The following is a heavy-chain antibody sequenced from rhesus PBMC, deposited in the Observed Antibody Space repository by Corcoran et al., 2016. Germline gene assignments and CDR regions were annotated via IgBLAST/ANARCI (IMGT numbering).Heavy chain of an antibody. J-gene: IGHJ6*01. CDR2: INGNSGST. Sequence: QVQLQESGPGLVKPSETLSLTCTVSGASISSNWWSWIRPPPGKGRAWIGEINGNSGSTNYNPSLKSRVTISKDASKNQFSLKLSSVTAADTAVYYCARELTGVIIMTWKSPYYGLDSWGQGVVVTVSS. D-gene: IGHD3-34*01. CDR1: GASISSNW. V-gene: IGHV4-80*01. CDR3: ARELTGVIIMTWKSPYYGLDS.